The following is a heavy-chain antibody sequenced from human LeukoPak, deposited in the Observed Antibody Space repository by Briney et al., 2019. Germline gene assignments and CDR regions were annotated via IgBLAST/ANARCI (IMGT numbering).Heavy chain of an antibody. J-gene: IGHJ4*02. D-gene: IGHD3-22*01. CDR1: GFRFDSYS. V-gene: IGHV3-48*02. Sequence: PGGSLRLSCAASGFRFDSYSMNWVRQAPGKGLEWVSYISSSSGTISYADSVKGRFTISRDNAKNSVYLQMNSLRDDDTGVYYCARDTASSGYFFRGQGTLVTVSS. CDR3: ARDTASSGYFF. CDR2: ISSSSGTI.